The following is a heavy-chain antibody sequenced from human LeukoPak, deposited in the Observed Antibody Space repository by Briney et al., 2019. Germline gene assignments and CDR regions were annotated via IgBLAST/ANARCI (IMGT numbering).Heavy chain of an antibody. J-gene: IGHJ3*02. CDR3: ARDRIAAAGTVAFDI. CDR1: GFTFSSYW. D-gene: IGHD6-13*01. Sequence: GGSLRLSCAASGFTFSSYWMSWVRQAPGKGLEWVANIKQGGSEKYYVDSVKGRFTISRDNAKNSLYLQMNSLRAEDTAVYYCARDRIAAAGTVAFDIWGQGTMVTVSS. V-gene: IGHV3-7*01. CDR2: IKQGGSEK.